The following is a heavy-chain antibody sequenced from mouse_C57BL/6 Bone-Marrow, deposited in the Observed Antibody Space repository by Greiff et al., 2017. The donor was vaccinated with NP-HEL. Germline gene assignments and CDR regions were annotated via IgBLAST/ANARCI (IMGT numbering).Heavy chain of an antibody. Sequence: QVQLQQPGAELVKPGASVKLSCKASGYTFTSYWMHWVKQRPGRGLEWIGRIDPNSGGTKYNEKFKSKATLTVDKTSSTAYMQRSSLTSEDSAVYECARAEIDRTGTAGLGDWGKGTLVTVAA. CDR3: ARAEIDRTGTAGLGD. CDR2: IDPNSGGT. D-gene: IGHD4-1*01. V-gene: IGHV1-72*01. CDR1: GYTFTSYW. J-gene: IGHJ3*01.